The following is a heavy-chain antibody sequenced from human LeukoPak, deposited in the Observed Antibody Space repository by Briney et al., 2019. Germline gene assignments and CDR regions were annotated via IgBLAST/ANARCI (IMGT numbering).Heavy chain of an antibody. J-gene: IGHJ4*02. CDR3: ATEFYRDGYNY. V-gene: IGHV3-15*01. CDR1: GFNFSTAW. Sequence: GGSLRLSCAASGFNFSTAWLTWVRQTPGKGLEWVGHIKSRAGGGTADYAAPAKGRFTVSRDDSTNMVYLQMNSLKTEDSAVYYCATEFYRDGYNYWGQGTLVTVSS. CDR2: IKSRAGGGTA. D-gene: IGHD5-24*01.